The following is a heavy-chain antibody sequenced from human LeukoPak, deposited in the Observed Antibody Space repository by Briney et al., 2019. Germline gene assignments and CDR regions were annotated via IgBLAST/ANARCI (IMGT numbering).Heavy chain of an antibody. CDR2: IYYSGTT. J-gene: IGHJ4*02. D-gene: IGHD3-3*01. CDR3: ARLIRMTIFGVVISPFGY. V-gene: IGHV4-39*01. Sequence: SETLSLTCTVSGGPISSSSYYWGWIRQPPGKGLEWIGSIYYSGTTYYNPSLKSLFTISIDSSKNQFSLRLSSVTAADTAVCYCARLIRMTIFGVVISPFGYWGRGHLVIVSS. CDR1: GGPISSSSYY.